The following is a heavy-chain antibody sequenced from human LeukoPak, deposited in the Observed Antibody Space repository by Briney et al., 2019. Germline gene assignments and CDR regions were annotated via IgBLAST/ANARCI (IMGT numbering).Heavy chain of an antibody. V-gene: IGHV4-34*01. CDR1: GGSFSGYY. J-gene: IGHJ5*02. CDR2: INHSGST. CDR3: ARDLEGGDRALFDP. D-gene: IGHD3-16*01. Sequence: SETLSLTCAVYGGSFSGYYWSWIRQPPGKGLEWIGEINHSGSTNYNPSLKSRVTISVDTSKNQVSLKLSSVTAADTAVYYCARDLEGGDRALFDPWGQGTLVTVSS.